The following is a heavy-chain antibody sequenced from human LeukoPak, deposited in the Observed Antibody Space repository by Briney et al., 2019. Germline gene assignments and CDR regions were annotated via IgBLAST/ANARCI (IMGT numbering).Heavy chain of an antibody. CDR3: ARGEAAAGTALFDY. J-gene: IGHJ4*02. V-gene: IGHV3-7*01. CDR2: IKQDGSEK. CDR1: GFTFSSYW. D-gene: IGHD6-13*01. Sequence: PGGSLRLSCAASGFTFSSYWMSWVRQAPGKGLEWVANIKQDGSEKYYVDSVKGRFTISRDNAKNSLYLQMNSLRAEDTAVYYCARGEAAAGTALFDYWGQGTLVTVSS.